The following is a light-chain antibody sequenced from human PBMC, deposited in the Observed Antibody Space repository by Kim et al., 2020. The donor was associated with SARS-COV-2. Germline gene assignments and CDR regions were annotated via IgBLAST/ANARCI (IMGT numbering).Light chain of an antibody. CDR1: QDIRND. CDR3: LQHNTYPIT. V-gene: IGKV1-17*01. CDR2: GAS. J-gene: IGKJ5*01. Sequence: VSGRDRVTITCRASQDIRNDLGWYQQNPGRAARRLIYGASSLLSGVPSRFSGSGSGTEFTLTISSLQPEYFATYFCLQHNTYPITFGQGTRLEIK.